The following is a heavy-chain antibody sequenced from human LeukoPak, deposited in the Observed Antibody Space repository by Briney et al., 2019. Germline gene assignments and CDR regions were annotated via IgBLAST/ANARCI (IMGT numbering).Heavy chain of an antibody. D-gene: IGHD6-13*01. CDR2: ISAYNGNT. CDR3: AREGVGQQLAPSAFDI. Sequence: ASVKVSCKASGYTFTSYGISWVRQAPGQGLEWMGWISAYNGNTNYAQKLQGRVTMTTDTSTNTAYMELRSLRSDDTAVYYCAREGVGQQLAPSAFDIWGQGTMVTVSS. V-gene: IGHV1-18*04. J-gene: IGHJ3*02. CDR1: GYTFTSYG.